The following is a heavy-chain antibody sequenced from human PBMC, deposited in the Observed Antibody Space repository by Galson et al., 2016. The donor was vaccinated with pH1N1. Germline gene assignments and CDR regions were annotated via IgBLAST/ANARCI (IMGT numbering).Heavy chain of an antibody. CDR3: ARAAFYDVDLLDWYFDH. J-gene: IGHJ4*02. V-gene: IGHV3-30*04. CDR1: GFTFADYT. CDR2: ISNDGSRM. Sequence: SLRLSCAASGFTFADYTVHWVRQAPGKELEWVGVISNDGSRMYYTDSVKGRFSVSRDNSKNTLYLQMNSLRGDDTAMYYCARAAFYDVDLLDWYFDHWGQGTLVTVSS. D-gene: IGHD3/OR15-3a*01.